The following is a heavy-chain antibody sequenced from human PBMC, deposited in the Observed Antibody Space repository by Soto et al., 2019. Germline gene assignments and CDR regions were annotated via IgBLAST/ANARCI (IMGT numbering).Heavy chain of an antibody. Sequence: SETLSLTCTVSGGSISSYYWSWIRQPPGKGLEWIGYIYYSGSTNYNPSLKSRVTISVDTSKNQFSLKLSSVTAADTAVYYCARGSRLYYYDSSGYYKFDYWGQGTLVTVSS. CDR3: ARGSRLYYYDSSGYYKFDY. D-gene: IGHD3-22*01. V-gene: IGHV4-59*12. CDR1: GGSISSYY. CDR2: IYYSGST. J-gene: IGHJ4*02.